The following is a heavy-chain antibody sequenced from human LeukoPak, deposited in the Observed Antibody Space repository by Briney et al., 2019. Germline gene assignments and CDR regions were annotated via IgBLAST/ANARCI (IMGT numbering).Heavy chain of an antibody. CDR2: ISGSGGST. CDR3: ARDGGYGYSIDY. J-gene: IGHJ4*02. D-gene: IGHD5-18*01. Sequence: PGGSLRLSCAASGFTFSSYAVSWVRQAPGKGLEWVSAISGSGGSTYYADSVKGRFTISRDNSKNTLYLQMNSLRDDDTAVYYCARDGGYGYSIDYWGQGTLVAVSS. CDR1: GFTFSSYA. V-gene: IGHV3-23*01.